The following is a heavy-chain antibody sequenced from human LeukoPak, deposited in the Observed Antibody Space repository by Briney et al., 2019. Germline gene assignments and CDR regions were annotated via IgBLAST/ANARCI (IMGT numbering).Heavy chain of an antibody. CDR3: ARATRAVTVRGTFDY. D-gene: IGHD3-10*01. CDR1: GGSISSSSYY. V-gene: IGHV4-39*07. Sequence: SETLSLTCTVSGGSISSSSYYWGWIRQPPGKGLEWIGSIYYSGSTYYNPSLKSRVTISVDTSKNQFSLKLSSVTAADTAVYYCARATRAVTVRGTFDYWGQGTLVTVSS. CDR2: IYYSGST. J-gene: IGHJ4*02.